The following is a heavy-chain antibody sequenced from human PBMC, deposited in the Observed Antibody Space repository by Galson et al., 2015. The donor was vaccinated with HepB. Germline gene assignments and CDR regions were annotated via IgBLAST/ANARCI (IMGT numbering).Heavy chain of an antibody. V-gene: IGHV1-3*01. D-gene: IGHD3-10*01. CDR1: GYTFTSYA. CDR3: ARGSGGSGTLRP. Sequence: SVKVSCKASGYTFTSYAMHWVRQAPGQRLEWMGWINAGNGNTKYSQKFQGRVTITRDTSASTAYMELSSLRSEDTAVYYCARGSGGSGTLRPWGQGTLVTVSS. J-gene: IGHJ5*02. CDR2: INAGNGNT.